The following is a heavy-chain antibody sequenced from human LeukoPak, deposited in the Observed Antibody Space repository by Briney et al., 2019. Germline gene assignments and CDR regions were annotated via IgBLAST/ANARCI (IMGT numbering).Heavy chain of an antibody. D-gene: IGHD3-9*01. Sequence: SETLSLTCTVSGGSISSSSYYWGWIRQPPGKGLEWVGSIYYSGSTYYNPSLKSRVTISVDTSKNQFSLKLSSVTAADTAVYYCARPTGYLDQYYFDYWGQGTLVTVSS. CDR2: IYYSGST. J-gene: IGHJ4*02. CDR3: ARPTGYLDQYYFDY. CDR1: GGSISSSSYY. V-gene: IGHV4-39*01.